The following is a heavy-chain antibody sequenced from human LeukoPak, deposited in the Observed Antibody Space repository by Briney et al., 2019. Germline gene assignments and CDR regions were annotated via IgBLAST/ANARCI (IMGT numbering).Heavy chain of an antibody. V-gene: IGHV1-24*01. Sequence: ASVKVSCKVSGYTLTKFSMFWVRQAPGKGLEWMGSFDPEDGKTVYAQKFQGRVTMTEDTSTDTAYMELSSLRSEDTAVYYCATGYLVTAGLMDVWGQGTTVTVSS. J-gene: IGHJ6*02. CDR1: GYTLTKFS. CDR2: FDPEDGKT. CDR3: ATGYLVTAGLMDV. D-gene: IGHD6-13*01.